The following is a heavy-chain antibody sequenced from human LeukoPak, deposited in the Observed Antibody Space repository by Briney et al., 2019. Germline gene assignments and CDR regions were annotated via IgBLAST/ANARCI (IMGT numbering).Heavy chain of an antibody. CDR3: ARQKRSTGFVGESMDV. Sequence: GESLKISCKGSGYSFTRKWIGWVRQMPGKGLEWMGIIYPGDSDTRYSPSFQGQVTISADKSISTAYLQWSSLKASDSAMYYCARQKRSTGFVGESMDVWGKGTTVTVSS. J-gene: IGHJ6*03. D-gene: IGHD6-25*01. CDR2: IYPGDSDT. CDR1: GYSFTRKW. V-gene: IGHV5-51*01.